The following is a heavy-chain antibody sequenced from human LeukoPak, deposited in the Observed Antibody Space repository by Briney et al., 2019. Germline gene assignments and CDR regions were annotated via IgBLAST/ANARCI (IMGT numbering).Heavy chain of an antibody. J-gene: IGHJ6*03. CDR1: GGSIGSSSYY. CDR3: ASGRPGEQQLVRYYYYMDV. Sequence: SETLSLTCTVSGGSIGSSSYYWGWIRQPPGKGLEWIGSIYYSGSTYYNPSLKSRVTISVDTSKNQFSLKLSSVTAADTAVYYCASGRPGEQQLVRYYYYMDVWGKGTTVTVSS. D-gene: IGHD6-13*01. V-gene: IGHV4-39*01. CDR2: IYYSGST.